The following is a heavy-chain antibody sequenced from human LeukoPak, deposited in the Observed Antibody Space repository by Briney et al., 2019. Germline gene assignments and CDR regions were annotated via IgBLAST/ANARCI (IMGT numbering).Heavy chain of an antibody. CDR1: GFTFSSYW. D-gene: IGHD6-13*01. J-gene: IGHJ3*02. V-gene: IGHV3-7*01. Sequence: GGSLRLSCAASGFTFSSYWMSWVRQAPGKGLEWVANIKQDGSEKYYVDSVKGRFTISRDNAKNSLYLQMNSLRAEDTAVYYCARDRIAAAGWDAFDIWGQGTMVTVSS. CDR3: ARDRIAAAGWDAFDI. CDR2: IKQDGSEK.